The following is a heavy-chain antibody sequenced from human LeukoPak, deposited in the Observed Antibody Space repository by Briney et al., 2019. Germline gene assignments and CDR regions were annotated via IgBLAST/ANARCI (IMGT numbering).Heavy chain of an antibody. CDR2: ISSSGSTI. J-gene: IGHJ4*02. CDR3: ATYCGGDCYYDY. CDR1: GFTFSSYE. Sequence: SGGSLRLSCAASGFTFSSYEMNWVRQAPGKGLEWVSYISSSGSTIYYGDSVKGRFTIPRDNAKNSLYLQMNSLRAEDTAVYYCATYCGGDCYYDYWGQGTLVTVSS. D-gene: IGHD2-21*02. V-gene: IGHV3-48*03.